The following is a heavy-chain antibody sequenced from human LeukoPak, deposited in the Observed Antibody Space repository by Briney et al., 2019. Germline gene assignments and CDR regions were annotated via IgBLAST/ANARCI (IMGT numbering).Heavy chain of an antibody. CDR1: GDSISSRSYY. Sequence: PSETLSLTCTVSGDSISSRSYYWDWIRQSPGKGLEWIGNLHYSGSAFSNPSPKSRVTIFVDMSKNQFSLKLHSVTAADTAVYYCARVDDILTGYLDYWGQGTLVTVSS. D-gene: IGHD3-9*01. CDR3: ARVDDILTGYLDY. J-gene: IGHJ4*02. V-gene: IGHV4-39*01. CDR2: LHYSGSA.